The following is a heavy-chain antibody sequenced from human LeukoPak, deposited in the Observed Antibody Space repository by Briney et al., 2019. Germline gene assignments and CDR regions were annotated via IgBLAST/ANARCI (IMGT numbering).Heavy chain of an antibody. CDR2: ISNSGDAT. V-gene: IGHV3-23*01. D-gene: IGHD3-10*01. Sequence: GGSLRLSCAGSGFIFSNHAMSWVRQAPGQGLEWVSTISNSGDATFYADAVKGRFTISRDNSKNTLYLQMNSLRAEDTAVYYCAKFLGVSVWYGISGPWGQGTLVTVSS. J-gene: IGHJ5*02. CDR1: GFIFSNHA. CDR3: AKFLGVSVWYGISGP.